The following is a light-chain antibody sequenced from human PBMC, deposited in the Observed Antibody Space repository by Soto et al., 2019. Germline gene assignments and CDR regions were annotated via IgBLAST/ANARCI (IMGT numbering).Light chain of an antibody. V-gene: IGKV1-27*01. CDR2: AAS. Sequence: IRMTQSPSSLPASVGVRVSISSPASQGIANYLAWYQQQPGKVPELLIYAASTLHSGVTSRFSGSGSGTDFTLTISTPQPEDVAKYYCEKYSSAPLRFSKGTQV. CDR3: EKYSSAPLR. CDR1: QGIANY. J-gene: IGKJ1*01.